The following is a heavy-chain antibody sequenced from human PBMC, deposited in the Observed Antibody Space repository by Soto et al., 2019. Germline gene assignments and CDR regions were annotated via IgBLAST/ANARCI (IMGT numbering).Heavy chain of an antibody. V-gene: IGHV4-30-2*01. Sequence: SETLSLTCAVSGGSISSGGYSWSWIRQPPGKGLEWIGYIYHSGSTYYNPSLKSRVTISVDTSKNQFSLKLSSVTAADTAVYYCAGEDIVLVPAARVAYYYYGMDVWGQGTTVTVSS. CDR3: AGEDIVLVPAARVAYYYYGMDV. D-gene: IGHD2-2*01. CDR1: GGSISSGGYS. CDR2: IYHSGST. J-gene: IGHJ6*02.